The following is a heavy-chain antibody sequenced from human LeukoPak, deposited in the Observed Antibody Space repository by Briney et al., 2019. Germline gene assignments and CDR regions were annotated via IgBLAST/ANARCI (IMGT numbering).Heavy chain of an antibody. J-gene: IGHJ6*04. CDR3: ARHGSWYDMDV. CDR1: GGSISSGGHY. CDR2: IYHDGST. Sequence: PSQTLSLTCTVSGGSISSGGHYWSWIRQPPGKGLEWIGYIYHDGSTYYNPSLKSRVTISVDRSKNQFSLKLSSVTAADTAVYYCARHGSWYDMDVWGKGTTVTVSS. D-gene: IGHD6-13*01. V-gene: IGHV4-30-2*01.